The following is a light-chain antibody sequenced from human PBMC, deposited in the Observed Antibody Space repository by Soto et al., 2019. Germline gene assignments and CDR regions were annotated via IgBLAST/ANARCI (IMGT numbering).Light chain of an antibody. V-gene: IGKV3-15*01. J-gene: IGKJ1*01. CDR3: QQDYNLPSWT. CDR2: GAS. CDR1: QSVSSN. Sequence: EIVMTQSPATLSVSPGERATLSCRASQSVSSNLAWYQQKPGQAPRLLIYGASTRATGIPARFSGGGSGTEFTLTISSLQSEDFAVYYCQQDYNLPSWTFGQGTKVDIK.